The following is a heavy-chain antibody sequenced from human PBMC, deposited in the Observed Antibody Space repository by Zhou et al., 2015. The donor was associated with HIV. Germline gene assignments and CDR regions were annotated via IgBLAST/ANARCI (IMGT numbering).Heavy chain of an antibody. D-gene: IGHD3-3*01. CDR1: GGTFSSYT. Sequence: QVQLVQSGAEVKKPGSSVKVSCKASGGTFSSYTISWVRQAPGQGLEWMGRIIPILGIANYAQKFQGRVTITADKSTSTAYMELSSLRSEDTAVYYCARDFWSGYLGDYYYYGMDVWGQGTTVTVSS. V-gene: IGHV1-69*08. CDR3: ARDFWSGYLGDYYYYGMDV. J-gene: IGHJ6*02. CDR2: IIPILGIA.